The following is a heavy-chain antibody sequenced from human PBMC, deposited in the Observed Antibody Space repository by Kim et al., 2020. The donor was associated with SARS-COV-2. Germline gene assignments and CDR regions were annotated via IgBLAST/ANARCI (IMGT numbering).Heavy chain of an antibody. Sequence: SETLSLTCTVSRGSISSGSYFWCWIRQPAGKGLEWIGHIHTDGSTTYSPSLRSRVTISVDTSKNQFSLKLSSVTAADMAIYYCARNPGFWGQGTLVTVSS. CDR3: ARNPGF. V-gene: IGHV4-61*09. CDR1: RGSISSGSYF. J-gene: IGHJ4*02. CDR2: IHTDGST.